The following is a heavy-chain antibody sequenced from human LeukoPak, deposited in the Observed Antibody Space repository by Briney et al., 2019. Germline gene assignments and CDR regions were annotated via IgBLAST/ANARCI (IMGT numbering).Heavy chain of an antibody. Sequence: SETLSLTCTVSGGSITSYYWSWIRQPPGKGLEWIGEINHSGSTNYNPSLKSRVTISVDTSKNQFSLKLSSVTAADTAVYYCARRSGRYFDWLLGAGSSSRSHYFDYWGQGTLVTVSS. CDR3: ARRSGRYFDWLLGAGSSSRSHYFDY. CDR2: INHSGST. D-gene: IGHD3-9*01. J-gene: IGHJ4*02. V-gene: IGHV4-34*01. CDR1: GGSITSYY.